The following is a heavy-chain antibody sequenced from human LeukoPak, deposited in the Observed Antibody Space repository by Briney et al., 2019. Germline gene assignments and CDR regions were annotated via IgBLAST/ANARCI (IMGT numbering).Heavy chain of an antibody. D-gene: IGHD5-18*01. Sequence: PSETLSLTCAVYGGSFSGYYWSWIRQPPGKGLEWIGEINHSGSTNYNPSLKSRVTISVDTSKNQFSLKLSSVTAADTAVYYCARVSVDTAKDHWGQGTLVTVSS. CDR3: ARVSVDTAKDH. CDR2: INHSGST. J-gene: IGHJ4*02. V-gene: IGHV4-34*01. CDR1: GGSFSGYY.